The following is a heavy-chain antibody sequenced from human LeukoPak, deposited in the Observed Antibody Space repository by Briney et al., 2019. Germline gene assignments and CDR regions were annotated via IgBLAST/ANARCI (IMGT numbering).Heavy chain of an antibody. CDR2: IRYDSSGL. CDR1: GFSFNTHG. D-gene: IGHD2-8*02. V-gene: IGHV3-30*02. Sequence: GGSLRLSCAASGFSFNTHGIHWVRQGPGQGLEWVSVIRYDSSGLDYADSVKGRFTIPRDNSKNTVFLQMSSLRVEDAAVYYCAKERGYSTGHFDYWGRGTLVAVSA. CDR3: AKERGYSTGHFDY. J-gene: IGHJ4*02.